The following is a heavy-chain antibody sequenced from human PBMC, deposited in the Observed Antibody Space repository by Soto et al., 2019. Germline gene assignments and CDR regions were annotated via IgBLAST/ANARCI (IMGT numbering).Heavy chain of an antibody. D-gene: IGHD6-19*01. V-gene: IGHV4-4*07. Sequence: SETLSLTCTFSCGSIISYYWTWIRQPAGKGLEWIGRIYSSGSTNYNPSLKSRVTMSVDTSKNQFSLKLSSVTAADTAVYYCARDEQQWRGFDCWGQGTLVTVSS. J-gene: IGHJ4*02. CDR3: ARDEQQWRGFDC. CDR1: CGSIISYY. CDR2: IYSSGST.